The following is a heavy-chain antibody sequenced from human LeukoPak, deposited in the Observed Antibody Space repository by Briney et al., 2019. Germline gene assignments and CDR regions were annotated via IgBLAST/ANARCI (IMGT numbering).Heavy chain of an antibody. V-gene: IGHV3-7*03. Sequence: GGSLRLSCVASGFPFSSYWMTWVRQAPGRGPEWVANVNRDGSETYYLDSVKGRFTISKDNAKNSLYLQMNSLRAEDTALYHCARNNGMDVWGQGTTVIVSS. CDR2: VNRDGSET. CDR3: ARNNGMDV. CDR1: GFPFSSYW. J-gene: IGHJ6*02.